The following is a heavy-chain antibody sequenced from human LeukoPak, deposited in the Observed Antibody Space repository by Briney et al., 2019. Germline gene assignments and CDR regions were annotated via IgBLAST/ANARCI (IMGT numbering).Heavy chain of an antibody. D-gene: IGHD3-22*01. V-gene: IGHV4-61*02. CDR2: IYTSGST. CDR3: ARVYYDSSGYGYYFDY. J-gene: IGHJ4*02. CDR1: GGSISSGSYY. Sequence: SETLSLTCTVSGGSISSGSYYWSWIRQPAGKGLEWIGRIYTSGSTNYNPSLKSRVTISVDTSKNQFSLKLSSVTAADTAVYYCARVYYDSSGYGYYFDYWGQGTLVTVSS.